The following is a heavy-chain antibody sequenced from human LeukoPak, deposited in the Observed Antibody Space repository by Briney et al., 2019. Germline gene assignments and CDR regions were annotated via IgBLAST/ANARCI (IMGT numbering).Heavy chain of an antibody. Sequence: PGGTLRLSCAASGITFSSYGMSWVRQAPGKGLEWVSAISGSGGSTYYADSVKGRFTISRDNSKNTLYLQMNSLRAEDTAVYYCAKDRDGDTAMTIDFWGQGTLVTVSS. D-gene: IGHD5-18*01. CDR3: AKDRDGDTAMTIDF. CDR1: GITFSSYG. CDR2: ISGSGGST. V-gene: IGHV3-23*01. J-gene: IGHJ4*02.